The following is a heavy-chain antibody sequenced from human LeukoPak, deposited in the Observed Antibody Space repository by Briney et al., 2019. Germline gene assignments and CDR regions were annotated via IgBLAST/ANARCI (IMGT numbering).Heavy chain of an antibody. CDR3: SRLGGSYYHY. CDR1: GFTFSSYW. D-gene: IGHD1-26*01. J-gene: IGHJ4*02. V-gene: IGHV3-7*01. Sequence: GGSLRLSCAASGFTFSSYWMSWVRQAPGKGLEWVANIKQDGSEKYYVDSVKGRSTISRDNAKKSLYLQLNSLRADDTAVYYCSRLGGSYYHYWGQGTLVTVSS. CDR2: IKQDGSEK.